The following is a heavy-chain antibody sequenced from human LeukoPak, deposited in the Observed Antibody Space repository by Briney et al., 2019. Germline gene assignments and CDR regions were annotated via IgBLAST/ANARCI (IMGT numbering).Heavy chain of an antibody. J-gene: IGHJ5*02. Sequence: KPSETLSLTCTVSGGSISSSSYYWGWIRQPPGKGLEWIGSIYYSGSTYYNPSLKSRVTISVDTSKNQFSLKLSSVTAADTAVYYCARSGPLRFMVRGVINWFDPWGQGTLVTVSS. CDR3: ARSGPLRFMVRGVINWFDP. CDR2: IYYSGST. D-gene: IGHD3-10*01. V-gene: IGHV4-39*07. CDR1: GGSISSSSYY.